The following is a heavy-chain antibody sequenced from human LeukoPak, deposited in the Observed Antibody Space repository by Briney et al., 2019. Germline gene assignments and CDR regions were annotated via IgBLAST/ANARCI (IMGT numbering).Heavy chain of an antibody. CDR3: ARGSRELYYFDY. V-gene: IGHV4-59*01. CDR1: GGSISSYY. Sequence: SETLSLTCTVSGGSISSYYWNWIRQPPGKGLEWIGYIYYSGSTKYNPSLKSRVTISVDASKTQFSLKLNSVTAADTAVYYCARGSRELYYFDYWGQGTLDTVSS. D-gene: IGHD1-7*01. J-gene: IGHJ4*02. CDR2: IYYSGST.